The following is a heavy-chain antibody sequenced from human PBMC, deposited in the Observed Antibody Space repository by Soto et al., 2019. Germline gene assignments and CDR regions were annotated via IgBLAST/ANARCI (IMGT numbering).Heavy chain of an antibody. CDR2: IYSGGST. D-gene: IGHD3-3*01. Sequence: GGSLRLSCAASGFTVSSNYMSWVRQAPGKGLEWVSVIYSGGSTYYADSVKGRFTISRHNSKNTLYLQMNSLRAEDTAVYYCASATYYDFWSGYSPNPVGDYYYYYMDVWGKGTTVTVSS. V-gene: IGHV3-53*04. CDR1: GFTVSSNY. J-gene: IGHJ6*03. CDR3: ASATYYDFWSGYSPNPVGDYYYYYMDV.